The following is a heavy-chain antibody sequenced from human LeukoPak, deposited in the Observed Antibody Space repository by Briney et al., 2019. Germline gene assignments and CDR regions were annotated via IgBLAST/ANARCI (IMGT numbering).Heavy chain of an antibody. J-gene: IGHJ4*02. CDR3: ARARPGVVGFFDS. D-gene: IGHD3-3*01. V-gene: IGHV3-66*01. CDR1: GFTFSSYS. CDR2: IYIGGDT. Sequence: GGSLTLSCAASGFTFSSYSMNWVRQAPGKGLEWVAVIYIGGDTYYEDSVKGRFSITRDTSKNTLFLQMTRLRAADTAVYYCARARPGVVGFFDSWGPGNLVTVSS.